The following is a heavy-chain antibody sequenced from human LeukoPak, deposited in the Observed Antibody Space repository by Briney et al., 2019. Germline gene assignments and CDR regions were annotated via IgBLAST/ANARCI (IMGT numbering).Heavy chain of an antibody. CDR2: TSYDGSNK. D-gene: IGHD3-3*01. J-gene: IGHJ6*02. CDR1: GFTFSSYA. Sequence: PGRSLRLSCAASGFTFSSYAMHWVRQAPGKGLEWVAVTSYDGSNKYYADSVKGRFTISRDNSKNTLYLQMNSLRAEDTAVYYCARDTESITIFGVAQYYYYYGMDVWGQGTTVTVSS. CDR3: ARDTESITIFGVAQYYYYYGMDV. V-gene: IGHV3-30-3*01.